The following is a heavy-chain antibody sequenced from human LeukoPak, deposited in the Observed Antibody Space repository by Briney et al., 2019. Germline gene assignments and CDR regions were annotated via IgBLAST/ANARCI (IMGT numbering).Heavy chain of an antibody. CDR1: GFTFSNYG. Sequence: GGSLRLSWAASGFTFSNYGMHWVRQTPAKGLEWVSFIQYDGSNKYYADSVKGRFTISRDNSKNTMYLQMNSLRPEDTAVYYCAKADARMPLDYWGQGTLVTVTS. J-gene: IGHJ4*02. D-gene: IGHD2-2*01. CDR3: AKADARMPLDY. V-gene: IGHV3-30*02. CDR2: IQYDGSNK.